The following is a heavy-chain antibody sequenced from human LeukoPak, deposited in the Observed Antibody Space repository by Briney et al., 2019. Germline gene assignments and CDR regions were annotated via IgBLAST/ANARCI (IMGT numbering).Heavy chain of an antibody. J-gene: IGHJ5*02. CDR1: GGSISXRXXX. D-gene: IGHD1/OR15-1a*01. Sequence: CTVSGGSISXRXXXXGXIRXPPXXXXXXXGSIYYSGSTYYNPSLKSRVTISVDTSKNQFSLKLSSVTAADTAVYFCARVGNTSPGGWFDPWGQGTLVTVSS. V-gene: IGHV4-39*02. CDR2: IYYSGST. CDR3: ARVGNTSPGGWFDP.